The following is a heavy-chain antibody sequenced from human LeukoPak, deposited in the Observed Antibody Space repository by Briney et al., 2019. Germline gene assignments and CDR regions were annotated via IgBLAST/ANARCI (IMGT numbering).Heavy chain of an antibody. Sequence: GASVKVSCKASGYTFTGCFMHWVRQAPGQGLEWMGWINPNSGGTNYAQKFQGRVTMTRDTSINTASMELSRLRSDDTAVYYCARTSPLRYFDWPGDYWGQGTLVTVSS. D-gene: IGHD3-9*01. CDR2: INPNSGGT. CDR3: ARTSPLRYFDWPGDY. J-gene: IGHJ4*02. V-gene: IGHV1-2*02. CDR1: GYTFTGCF.